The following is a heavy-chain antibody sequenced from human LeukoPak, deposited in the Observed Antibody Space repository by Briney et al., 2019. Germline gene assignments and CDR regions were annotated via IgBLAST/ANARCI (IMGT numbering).Heavy chain of an antibody. CDR3: ARDLGTPSVWLPYYFDY. Sequence: SETLSLTCAVYGGSFSGYYWSWIRQPPGKGLEWIGEINHSGSTNYNPSLKSRVTISVDTSKNQFSLQLDSVAPEDTAVYYCARDLGTPSVWLPYYFDYWGQGTLVTVSS. V-gene: IGHV4-34*01. D-gene: IGHD3-9*01. J-gene: IGHJ4*02. CDR1: GGSFSGYY. CDR2: INHSGST.